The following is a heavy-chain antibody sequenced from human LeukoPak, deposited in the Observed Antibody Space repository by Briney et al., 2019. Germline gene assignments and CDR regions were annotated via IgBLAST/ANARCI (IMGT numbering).Heavy chain of an antibody. V-gene: IGHV4-4*07. Sequence: SETLSLTCIVSGGSIRVYFWNWIRQPAGKGLEWIGKIYGGGSTTYNPSPNYNPSLKSRVTMSMDTSNNEFSLSRTSVTAADTAVYYCARDLGWGSPVAYWGQGVLVTVSS. D-gene: IGHD3-16*01. CDR1: GGSIRVYF. J-gene: IGHJ4*02. CDR2: IYGGGSTTYNPSP. CDR3: ARDLGWGSPVAY.